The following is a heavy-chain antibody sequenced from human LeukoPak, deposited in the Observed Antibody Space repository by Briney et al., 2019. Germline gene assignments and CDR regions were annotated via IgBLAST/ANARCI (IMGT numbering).Heavy chain of an antibody. J-gene: IGHJ6*02. V-gene: IGHV1-69*13. CDR3: AKDIVVVVAAERNHYYYYGVDV. Sequence: SVKVSCKASGGTFSSYAINWVRQAPGQGLEWMGGIIPIFGTANYAQKFQGRVTITADESTSTAYMELSSLRSEDTAVYYCAKDIVVVVAAERNHYYYYGVDVWGQGTTVTVS. D-gene: IGHD2-15*01. CDR2: IIPIFGTA. CDR1: GGTFSSYA.